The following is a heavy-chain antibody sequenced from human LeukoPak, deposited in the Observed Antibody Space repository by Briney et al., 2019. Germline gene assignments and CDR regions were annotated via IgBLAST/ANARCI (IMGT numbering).Heavy chain of an antibody. V-gene: IGHV3-23*01. CDR1: GFTFSTYN. J-gene: IGHJ4*02. CDR2: VGGTDGRT. CDR3: AKDGSYYFDY. Sequence: GGSLRLSCAASGFTFSTYNMNWVRQAPGKGLEWVSAVGGTDGRTYYAAFVKGRFAIYRDNSKNTLYLQMNSLRADDTAVYYCAKDGSYYFDYWGQGTLVTVSS.